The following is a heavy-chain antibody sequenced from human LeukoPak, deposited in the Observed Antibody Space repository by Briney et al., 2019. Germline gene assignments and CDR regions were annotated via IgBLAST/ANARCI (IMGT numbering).Heavy chain of an antibody. J-gene: IGHJ3*02. CDR1: EFSVGSNY. CDR2: IYSGGST. CDR3: ARDRWGSGSNAFDI. Sequence: GGSLRLSCAASEFSVGSNYMTWVRQAPGKGLEWVSLIYSGGSTYYADSVKGRFTISRDNSKNTLYLQMNSLRAEDTAVYYCARDRWGSGSNAFDIWGQGTMVTVSS. V-gene: IGHV3-66*01. D-gene: IGHD3-10*01.